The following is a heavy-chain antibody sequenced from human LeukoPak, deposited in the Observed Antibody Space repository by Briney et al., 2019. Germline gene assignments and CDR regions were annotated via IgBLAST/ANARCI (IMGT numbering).Heavy chain of an antibody. V-gene: IGHV3-23*01. J-gene: IGHJ3*01. CDR2: ISGNGGVT. CDR3: AKDPNGDYIGAFDA. Sequence: GGSLRLSCAGSGLTLRSYGMTWFRQAPGKGLEGVSSISGNGGVTTYADSVKGRFTMSRDNSRNTLYLQMDSLRAEDTAVYYCAKDPNGDYIGAFDAWGQGTMVTVSS. CDR1: GLTLRSYG. D-gene: IGHD2-8*01.